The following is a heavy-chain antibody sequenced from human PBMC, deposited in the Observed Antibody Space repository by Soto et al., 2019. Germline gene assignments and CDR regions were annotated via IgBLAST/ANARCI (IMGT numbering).Heavy chain of an antibody. CDR1: GGTYSSYA. V-gene: IGHV1-69*13. D-gene: IGHD5-18*01. J-gene: IGHJ6*02. CDR2: IIPIFGTA. Sequence: ASVKVSCKASGGTYSSYAISWVRQAPGQGLEWMGGIIPIFGTANYAQKFQSRVTITADESTSTAYMELSSLRSEDTAVYYCARDKVDTAMKDYYYYYGMDVWGQGTTVTVSS. CDR3: ARDKVDTAMKDYYYYYGMDV.